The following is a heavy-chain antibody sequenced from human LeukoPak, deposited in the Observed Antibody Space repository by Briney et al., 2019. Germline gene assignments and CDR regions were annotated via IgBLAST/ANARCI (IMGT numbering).Heavy chain of an antibody. CDR3: ARSKDILTGYCFDY. V-gene: IGHV4-59*01. J-gene: IGHJ4*02. Sequence: PSETLSLTCTVSGGSISSYYWSWIRQPPGKGLEWIGYIYYSGSANYNPSLKSRVTISVDTSKNQFSLKLSSVTAADTAVYYCARSKDILTGYCFDYWGQGTLVTVSS. CDR2: IYYSGSA. D-gene: IGHD3-9*01. CDR1: GGSISSYY.